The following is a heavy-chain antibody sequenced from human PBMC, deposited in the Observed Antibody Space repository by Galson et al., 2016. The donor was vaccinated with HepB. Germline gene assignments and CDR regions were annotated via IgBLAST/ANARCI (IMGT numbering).Heavy chain of an antibody. V-gene: IGHV3-74*01. Sequence: SLRLSCAASGFIFSSYWMHWVRQGPEKGLVWVSRINSDGSSTNYADSVKGRFTISRDNAKNTLYLQMNSLRAEDTAVYYCTRSEGATGTRALDDWGQGTLVTVSS. CDR3: TRSEGATGTRALDD. D-gene: IGHD1-1*01. CDR2: INSDGSST. CDR1: GFIFSSYW. J-gene: IGHJ4*02.